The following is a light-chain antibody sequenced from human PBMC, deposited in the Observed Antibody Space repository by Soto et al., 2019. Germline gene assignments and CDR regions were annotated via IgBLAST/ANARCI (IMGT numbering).Light chain of an antibody. Sequence: EIVLTPSPGPLSSSAGERATLSCRASQSVGSNFLACYQQKPGQPPRLLIYGASSRATGIPDRFSGSGSGTDFTPTISSLEPEGFAIYCCRHYGISPWTCGQGTEVEIK. J-gene: IGKJ1*01. V-gene: IGKV3-20*01. CDR3: RHYGISPWT. CDR2: GAS. CDR1: QSVGSNF.